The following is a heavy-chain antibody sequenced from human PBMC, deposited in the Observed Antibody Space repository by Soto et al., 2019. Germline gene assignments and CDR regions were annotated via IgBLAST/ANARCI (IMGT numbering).Heavy chain of an antibody. CDR1: GFTFSSYW. J-gene: IGHJ4*02. D-gene: IGHD2-21*02. CDR3: ASAGGNSIHFDY. Sequence: EVQLVESGGGLVQPGGSLRLSCAASGFTFSSYWMSWVRQAPGKGLEWMANIKQDGSEKYYVDSVKGRFTISRDNAKNSLYLQMNSLRAEDTAVYYCASAGGNSIHFDYWGQGTLVTVSS. CDR2: IKQDGSEK. V-gene: IGHV3-7*03.